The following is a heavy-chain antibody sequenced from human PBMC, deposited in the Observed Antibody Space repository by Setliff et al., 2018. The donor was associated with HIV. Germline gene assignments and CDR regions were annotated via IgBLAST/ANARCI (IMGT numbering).Heavy chain of an antibody. Sequence: GESLKISCAASGFSISSYAMAWVRQAPGKGLEWVTLIYKAGKTYYADFVKGRFTIARDDTKNTVSPQMTNLEPGDTAMYYCAKGGYGGAYYVAGYWGQGTKVTVSS. CDR3: AKGGYGGAYYVAGY. D-gene: IGHD5-18*01. J-gene: IGHJ4*02. CDR2: IYKAGKT. V-gene: IGHV3-23*03. CDR1: GFSISSYA.